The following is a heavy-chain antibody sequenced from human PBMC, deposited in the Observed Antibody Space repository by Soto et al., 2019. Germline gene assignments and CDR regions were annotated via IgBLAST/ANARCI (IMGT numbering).Heavy chain of an antibody. V-gene: IGHV4-59*01. Sequence: PSETLSLTCTVSGGSISSYYWSWIRQPPGKGLEWIGYISNSVSTNYNPSLKSRVTMSVDTSKNQFSLNLSSVTAADTAVYYCARLPDYWGQGTLVTVSS. CDR1: GGSISSYY. CDR2: ISNSVST. CDR3: ARLPDY. J-gene: IGHJ4*02.